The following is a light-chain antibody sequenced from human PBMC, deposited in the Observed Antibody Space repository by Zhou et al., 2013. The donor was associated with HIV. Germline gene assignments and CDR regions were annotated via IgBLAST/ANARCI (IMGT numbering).Light chain of an antibody. Sequence: EIVLTQSPATLSLSPGERATLSCRASQSVSSYLAWYQQKPGQAPRLLIYGASIRDTGIPARFTGSGSGTEFTLTISSLQSEDFAIYYCQQYHDWVTFGGGTKVEIK. CDR2: GAS. CDR3: QQYHDWVT. J-gene: IGKJ4*01. V-gene: IGKV3-15*01. CDR1: QSVSSY.